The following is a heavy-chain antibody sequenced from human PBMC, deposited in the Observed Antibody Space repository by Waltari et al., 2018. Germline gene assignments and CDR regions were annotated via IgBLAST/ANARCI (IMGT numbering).Heavy chain of an antibody. CDR2: IYYSGES. CDR1: GYSIDRGYY. Sequence: QVQLQESGPGLVKPSETPSLTCVVSGYSIDRGYYGGWPRQPPGKGLELIGSIYYSGESYYKESLKSRATISIDTSKNQISLNLSSMTAADTAMYYCARDRHYYFESYLEGRDSFDIWGQGKMVTVSS. V-gene: IGHV4-38-2*02. CDR3: ARDRHYYFESYLEGRDSFDI. D-gene: IGHD3-10*01. J-gene: IGHJ3*02.